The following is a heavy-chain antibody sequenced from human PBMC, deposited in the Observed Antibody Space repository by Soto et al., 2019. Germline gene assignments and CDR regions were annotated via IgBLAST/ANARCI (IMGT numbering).Heavy chain of an antibody. CDR2: IDPSDSYT. J-gene: IGHJ6*02. CDR1: GYSFTSYW. CDR3: ASSSSWYRRVTYYYYGMDV. Sequence: GESLKISWRGAGYSFTSYWISWVRQITGKGLEWMGRIDPSDSYTNYSPSFQGHVTISADKSISTAYLQWSSLKASDTAMYYCASSSSWYRRVTYYYYGMDVWGQGTTVTVSS. V-gene: IGHV5-10-1*01. D-gene: IGHD6-13*01.